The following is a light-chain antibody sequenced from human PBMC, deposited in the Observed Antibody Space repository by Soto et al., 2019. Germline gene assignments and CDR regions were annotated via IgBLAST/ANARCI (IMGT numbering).Light chain of an antibody. CDR2: WAS. V-gene: IGKV4-1*01. CDR3: QQYYSSPLIT. CDR1: QSIFYSSNNKNS. Sequence: IVMTQSPDSLAVSLGERATINCKSSQSIFYSSNNKNSLAWYQHKPGQPPKLLIYWASTRESGVPDRCSGSGSGTEFTLTSSSLQAEDVAFYYCQQYYSSPLITFGQGTRLEIK. J-gene: IGKJ5*01.